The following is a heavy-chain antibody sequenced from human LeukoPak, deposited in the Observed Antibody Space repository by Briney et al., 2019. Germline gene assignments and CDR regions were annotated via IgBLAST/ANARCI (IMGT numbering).Heavy chain of an antibody. Sequence: GASVKVSFQASGGTFSSYAISWVRPAPGQGLEWMGGIIPIFGTANYAQKFQGRVTITADESTSTAYMELSSLRSEDTAVYYCARAVGATPWSYYFDYWGQGTLVTVSS. CDR2: IIPIFGTA. D-gene: IGHD1-26*01. V-gene: IGHV1-69*01. CDR3: ARAVGATPWSYYFDY. J-gene: IGHJ4*02. CDR1: GGTFSSYA.